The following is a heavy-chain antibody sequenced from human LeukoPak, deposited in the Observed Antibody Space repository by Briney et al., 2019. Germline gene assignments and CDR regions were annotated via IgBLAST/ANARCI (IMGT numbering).Heavy chain of an antibody. J-gene: IGHJ6*03. Sequence: PGGSLRLSCAASGFTFDDYGMSWVRQAPGKGLEWVSGIIWNGGSTGYADSVKGRFTISRDNAKNSLYLQMNSLRAEDTALYYCARGGGYDETYYYYYYMDVWGKGTTVTVSS. V-gene: IGHV3-20*04. CDR1: GFTFDDYG. D-gene: IGHD5-12*01. CDR2: IIWNGGST. CDR3: ARGGGYDETYYYYYYMDV.